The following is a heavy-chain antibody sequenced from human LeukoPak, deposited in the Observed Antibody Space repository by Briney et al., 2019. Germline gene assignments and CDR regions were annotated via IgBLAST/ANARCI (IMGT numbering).Heavy chain of an antibody. V-gene: IGHV5-51*01. CDR3: ARDYGSGSGNWFDA. Sequence: GESLKISCQGSGYRFSSCWIGWVRRMPGKGLEWMGTMYPGDSDTRYSPSFQGQVTMSVDKSITTAYLEWSGLKASDTAMYYCARDYGSGSGNWFDAWGPGTLVTVSS. CDR1: GYRFSSCW. CDR2: MYPGDSDT. J-gene: IGHJ5*02. D-gene: IGHD3-10*01.